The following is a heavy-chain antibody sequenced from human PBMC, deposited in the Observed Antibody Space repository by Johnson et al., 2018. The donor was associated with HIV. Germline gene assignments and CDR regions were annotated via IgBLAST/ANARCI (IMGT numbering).Heavy chain of an antibody. J-gene: IGHJ3*02. CDR2: ISYDGSNK. Sequence: QVQLVESGGGVVQPGRSLRLSCAASGFTFSSYGMHWVRQAPGKGLEWVAVISYDGSNKYYADSVKGRFTISRDNSKNTLYLQMNSLRAEDTAVYYCVRPAAAGRDDAFDIWGQGTMVTVSS. CDR3: VRPAAAGRDDAFDI. D-gene: IGHD6-13*01. V-gene: IGHV3-30*03. CDR1: GFTFSSYG.